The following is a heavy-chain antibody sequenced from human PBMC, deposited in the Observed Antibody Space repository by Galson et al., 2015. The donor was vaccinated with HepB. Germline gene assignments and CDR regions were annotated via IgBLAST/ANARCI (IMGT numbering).Heavy chain of an antibody. CDR3: ARGSYGDYRGLDY. CDR1: GFSFSSYA. CDR2: VSGSAGNT. Sequence: SLRLSCAASGFSFSSYAMNWVRQAPGKGLEWISSVSGSAGNTYYADSVNGRFTISRDNSKNTLYLQLNSLTVEDTAEYYCARGSYGDYRGLDYWGQGTLVTVSS. D-gene: IGHD4-17*01. J-gene: IGHJ4*02. V-gene: IGHV3-23*01.